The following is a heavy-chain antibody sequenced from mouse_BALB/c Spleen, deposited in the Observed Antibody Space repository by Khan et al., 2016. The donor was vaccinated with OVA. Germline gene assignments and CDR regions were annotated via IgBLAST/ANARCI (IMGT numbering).Heavy chain of an antibody. CDR3: ARHLTGSFAY. D-gene: IGHD4-1*01. CDR1: GFTFSSYS. J-gene: IGHJ3*01. Sequence: EVELVESGGDLVKPGGSLKLSCAASGFTFSSYSMSWVRQTPDKRLEWVATISSGGDYTYYPDNVKGRFTISRDNAKNTLYLQMSSLKYEDTAMYYCARHLTGSFAYWGQGTLVTVSA. CDR2: ISSGGDYT. V-gene: IGHV5-6*01.